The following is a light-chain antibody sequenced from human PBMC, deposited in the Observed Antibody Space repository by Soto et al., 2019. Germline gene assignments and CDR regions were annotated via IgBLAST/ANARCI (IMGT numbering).Light chain of an antibody. CDR3: QQYNDWPPGA. V-gene: IGKV3-15*01. J-gene: IGKJ1*01. Sequence: EIVMTQSPATLSVSPGERATLSCRASQSVRSNLAWYQQKPGLAPRLLVYGASTRATGIPARFSGSGSGTELTLTISSLQSEDFAVYYCQQYNDWPPGAFGQGTKVEIK. CDR2: GAS. CDR1: QSVRSN.